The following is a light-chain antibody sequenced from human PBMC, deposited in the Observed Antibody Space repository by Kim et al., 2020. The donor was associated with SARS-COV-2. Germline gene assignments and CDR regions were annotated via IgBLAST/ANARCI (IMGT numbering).Light chain of an antibody. CDR2: EGN. Sequence: QPITITCTGTSSDVGSYNLVSWYQQFPGRAPKLMIYEGNKRPSGVSNRFSGSKSGNTASLTISGLQAEDEADYYCCSYAGTTTYWVFGGGTQLTVL. J-gene: IGLJ3*02. CDR3: CSYAGTTTYWV. CDR1: SSDVGSYNL. V-gene: IGLV2-23*01.